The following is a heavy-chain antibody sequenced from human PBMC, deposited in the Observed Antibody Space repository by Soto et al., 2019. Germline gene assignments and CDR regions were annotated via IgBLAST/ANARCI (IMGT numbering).Heavy chain of an antibody. CDR1: GFSLSTSGVG. J-gene: IGHJ6*02. Sequence: SGPTLVKPTQTLTLTCTFSGFSLSTSGVGVGWIRQPPGKALEWLALIYWNDDKRYSPTLKSRITITKDTSKNQVVLTMTNMDPVDTATYYCAHSSPAPNTMRPFGGRYYYYYYGMDVWGQGTTVTVSS. D-gene: IGHD3-22*01. CDR3: AHSSPAPNTMRPFGGRYYYYYYGMDV. V-gene: IGHV2-5*01. CDR2: IYWNDDK.